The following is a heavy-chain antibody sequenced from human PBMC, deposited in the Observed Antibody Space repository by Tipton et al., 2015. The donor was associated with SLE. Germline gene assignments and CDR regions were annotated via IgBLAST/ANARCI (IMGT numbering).Heavy chain of an antibody. D-gene: IGHD4-23*01. V-gene: IGHV4-39*01. Sequence: TLSLTCTVSGGSISSSSYYWGWIRQPPGKGLGWIGSIYYSGSTYYNPSLKSRVTISVDTSKNQFSLKLSSVTAADTAVYYCARRPPNDYGGHFDYWGQGTLVTVSS. CDR1: GGSISSSSYY. CDR3: ARRPPNDYGGHFDY. CDR2: IYYSGST. J-gene: IGHJ4*02.